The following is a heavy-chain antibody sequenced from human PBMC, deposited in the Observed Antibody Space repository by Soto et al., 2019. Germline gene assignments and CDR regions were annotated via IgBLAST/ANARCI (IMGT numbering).Heavy chain of an antibody. CDR3: AKETGFCSGGSCYSGAFDY. CDR1: GFTFSSYA. CDR2: ISGSGGST. J-gene: IGHJ4*02. V-gene: IGHV3-23*01. D-gene: IGHD2-15*01. Sequence: ERQLLESGGGLVQPGGSLRLSCAASGFTFSSYAMSWVRQAPGKGLEWVSAISGSGGSTYYADSVKGRFTISRDNSKNTLYPQMNSLRAEDTAVYYCAKETGFCSGGSCYSGAFDYWGQGTLVTVSS.